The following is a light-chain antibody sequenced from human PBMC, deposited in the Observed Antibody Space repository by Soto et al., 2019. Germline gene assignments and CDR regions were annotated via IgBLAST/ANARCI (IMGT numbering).Light chain of an antibody. CDR1: SSDIGVYNY. J-gene: IGLJ1*01. V-gene: IGLV2-14*01. CDR2: EVN. CDR3: SSYTTSNTYV. Sequence: QSVLTQPASVSGSPGQSITFSCTGTSSDIGVYNYVSWYQQHPGKAPKLMIYEVNNRPSGVSNRFSGSKSGNTASLTISGLQAEDEAYYYCSSYTTSNTYVFGTGTKVTVL.